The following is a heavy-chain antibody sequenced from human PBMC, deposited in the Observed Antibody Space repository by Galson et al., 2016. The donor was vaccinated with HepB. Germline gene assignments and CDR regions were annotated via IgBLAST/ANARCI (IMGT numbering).Heavy chain of an antibody. J-gene: IGHJ6*02. D-gene: IGHD2-21*01. Sequence: SLRLSCAASGLTLSNYWMDWVRQAPGKGLVWVSRIKSDGSSTSYADSVKGRFTISRDNAKNMLYLQMNSLRAEDTAVYYGAAYLGVWGQGTTVTVSS. CDR3: AAYLGV. V-gene: IGHV3-74*01. CDR1: GLTLSNYW. CDR2: IKSDGSST.